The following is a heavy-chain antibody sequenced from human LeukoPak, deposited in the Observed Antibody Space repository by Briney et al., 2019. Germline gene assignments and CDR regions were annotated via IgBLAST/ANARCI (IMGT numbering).Heavy chain of an antibody. V-gene: IGHV4-34*01. J-gene: IGHJ5*02. CDR3: ARGPAFPPVASSGWYSARKKNNWFDP. CDR1: GGSFSGYY. CDR2: INHSGST. D-gene: IGHD6-19*01. Sequence: PSETLSLNCAVYGGSFSGYYWSWIRQPPGKGLEWIGEINHSGSTNYNPSLKSRVTISVDTSKNQFSLKLSSVTAADTAVYYCARGPAFPPVASSGWYSARKKNNWFDPWGQGTLVTVSS.